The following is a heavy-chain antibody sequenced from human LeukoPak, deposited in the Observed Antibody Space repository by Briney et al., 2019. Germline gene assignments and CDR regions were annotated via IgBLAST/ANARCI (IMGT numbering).Heavy chain of an antibody. J-gene: IGHJ4*02. CDR3: ARGKEGDDY. D-gene: IGHD3-16*01. CDR1: GFTVSSNY. V-gene: IGHV3-53*01. CDR2: IYGGGNT. Sequence: PGGSLRLSCAASGFTVSSNYMNWVRQAPGKGLEWVSVIYGGGNTYHADSVKGRFTISRDNSKNTLYLQMNSLRAEDTAVYYCARGKEGDDYWGQGTLVTVSS.